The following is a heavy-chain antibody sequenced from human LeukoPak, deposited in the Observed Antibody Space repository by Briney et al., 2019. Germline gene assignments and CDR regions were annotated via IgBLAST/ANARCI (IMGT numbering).Heavy chain of an antibody. CDR2: ISSSSSYI. CDR3: AAVIAAAGIFDY. V-gene: IGHV3-21*01. J-gene: IGHJ4*02. CDR1: GFTFSTYA. Sequence: PGGSLRLSCAASGFTFSTYAMSWVRQAPGKGLEWVSSISSSSSYIYYADSVKGRFTISRDNAKNSLYLQMNSLRAEDTAVYYCAAVIAAAGIFDYWGQGTLVTVSS. D-gene: IGHD6-13*01.